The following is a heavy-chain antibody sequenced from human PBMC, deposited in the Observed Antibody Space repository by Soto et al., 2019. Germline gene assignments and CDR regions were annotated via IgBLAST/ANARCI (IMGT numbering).Heavy chain of an antibody. CDR2: IRPYSGNT. J-gene: IGHJ6*02. Sequence: QVQLVQSGDEVRKPGSSVKVSCKASGYISVNYGIAWVRQAPGQGLEWMGWIRPYSGNTHYASKVQGRLTMTTDTSTTTAYMDLGSLTSEDTAVYYCAMVDNYVTPTPHDVWGQGTTVTVSS. V-gene: IGHV1-18*01. CDR1: GYISVNYG. D-gene: IGHD3-16*01. CDR3: AMVDNYVTPTPHDV.